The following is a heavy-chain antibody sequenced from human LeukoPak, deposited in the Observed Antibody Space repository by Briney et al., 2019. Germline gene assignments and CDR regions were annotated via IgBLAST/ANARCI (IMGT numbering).Heavy chain of an antibody. Sequence: GGSLRLSCAASGFTFSSYAMSWVRQAPGKGLEWVSGISCSGGSIYYADSMKGRFTISRDNSKKTLYLQMNSLRAEDTAVHYWAIMEAWTTVTGSGVDYWGQGTLVTVTS. D-gene: IGHD4-17*01. V-gene: IGHV3-23*01. CDR2: ISCSGGSI. J-gene: IGHJ4*02. CDR1: GFTFSSYA. CDR3: AIMEAWTTVTGSGVDY.